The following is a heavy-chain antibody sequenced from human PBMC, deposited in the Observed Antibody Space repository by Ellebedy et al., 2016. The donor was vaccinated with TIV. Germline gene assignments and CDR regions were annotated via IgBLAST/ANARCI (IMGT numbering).Heavy chain of an antibody. Sequence: PGGSLRLSCVASGFTFSSYYMIWVRQAPGKGLEWVSYISGSGGSTYYADSVKGRFTISRDNSKNTLYLQMNSLRAEDTAVYYCARDPVGVGPAFDIWGQGTMVTVSS. CDR2: ISGSGGST. V-gene: IGHV3-23*01. CDR3: ARDPVGVGPAFDI. CDR1: GFTFSSYY. J-gene: IGHJ3*02. D-gene: IGHD4-23*01.